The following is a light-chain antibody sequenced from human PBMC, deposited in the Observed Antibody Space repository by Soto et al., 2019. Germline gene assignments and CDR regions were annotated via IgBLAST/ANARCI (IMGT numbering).Light chain of an antibody. CDR1: SSDVGAYKY. V-gene: IGLV2-14*01. J-gene: IGLJ1*01. CDR3: SSYSSSSTLFV. CDR2: EVS. Sequence: QSVLTQPASVSGSPGQSITISCTGTSSDVGAYKYVSWYQQHPGKAPKVMIYEVSNRPSGVSNRFSGSKSGNTASLTISGLQAEDEADYFCSSYSSSSTLFVFETGTKVTV.